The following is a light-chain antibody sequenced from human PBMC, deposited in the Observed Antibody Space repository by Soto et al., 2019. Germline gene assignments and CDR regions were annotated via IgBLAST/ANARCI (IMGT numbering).Light chain of an antibody. CDR1: SSNIGNNY. CDR3: ATRDSSLSVVV. Sequence: QSVLTQPPSVSAAPGQKVTISCSGSSSNIGNNYVSWYQQPPGTAPNLLIYEDNRRRSGIPDRFSGSKSGTSATLGITGLQTGDEADYYCATRDSSLSVVVFGGGTKVTVL. CDR2: EDN. V-gene: IGLV1-51*02. J-gene: IGLJ2*01.